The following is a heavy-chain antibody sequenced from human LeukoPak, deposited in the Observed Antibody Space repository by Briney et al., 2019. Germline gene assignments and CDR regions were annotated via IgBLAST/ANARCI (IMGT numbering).Heavy chain of an antibody. D-gene: IGHD2/OR15-2a*01. J-gene: IGHJ6*03. CDR1: GFAFNTYG. CDR2: IWFDGSIE. Sequence: GGSLRLSCAASGFAFNTYGMHWARQAPGKGLEWVAVIWFDGSIEYYADSVKGRFTIPRDNSMNTLYLQMDSLRAEDTAVYYCARGNSHYYYYMDVWGKGTTVTVSS. CDR3: ARGNSHYYYYMDV. V-gene: IGHV3-33*01.